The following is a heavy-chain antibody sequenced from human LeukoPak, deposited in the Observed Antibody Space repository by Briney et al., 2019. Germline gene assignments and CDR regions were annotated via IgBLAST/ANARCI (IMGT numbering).Heavy chain of an antibody. CDR2: IIPIFGTA. V-gene: IGHV1-69*05. J-gene: IGHJ4*02. CDR3: ARVFPVVPAAIDY. CDR1: GGTFSSYA. Sequence: ASVKVSCKASGGTFSSYAISWVRQAPGQGLEWMGGIIPIFGTANYAQKFQGRVTMTTDTSTSTAYMELRSLRSDDTAVYYCARVFPVVPAAIDYWGQGTLVTVSS. D-gene: IGHD2-2*01.